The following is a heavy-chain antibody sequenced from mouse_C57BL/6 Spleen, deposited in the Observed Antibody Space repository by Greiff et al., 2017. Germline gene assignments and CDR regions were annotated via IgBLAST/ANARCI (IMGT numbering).Heavy chain of an antibody. Sequence: QVQLQQPGAELVMPGASVKLSCKASGYTFTSYWMHWVKQRPGQGLEWIGEIDPSDSYTNYNQKFKGKSTLTVDKSSSTAYMQLSSLTSEDSAVYYCARGEYDSNPWYFDVWGTGTTVTVSS. D-gene: IGHD2-5*01. CDR1: GYTFTSYW. V-gene: IGHV1-69*01. CDR2: IDPSDSYT. J-gene: IGHJ1*03. CDR3: ARGEYDSNPWYFDV.